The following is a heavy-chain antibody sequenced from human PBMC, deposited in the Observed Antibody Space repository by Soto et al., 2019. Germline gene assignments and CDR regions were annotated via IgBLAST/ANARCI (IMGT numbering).Heavy chain of an antibody. CDR2: TYYRSNWRH. J-gene: IGHJ4*02. V-gene: IGHV6-1*01. CDR1: GDSVSSNTAA. CDR3: ARGVAGSGFDL. D-gene: IGHD6-19*01. Sequence: SQTLSLTCSLSGDSVSSNTAAWNWIRSSPSRGLEWLRRTYYRSNWRHDYAVSVKSRITVNPDTSKIHFSLQLNSVTPNEAAVYNCARGVAGSGFDLWGQGTLVNVS.